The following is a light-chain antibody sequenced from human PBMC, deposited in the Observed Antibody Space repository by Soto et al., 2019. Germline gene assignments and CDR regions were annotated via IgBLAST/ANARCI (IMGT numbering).Light chain of an antibody. CDR1: QSVDIY. CDR3: QQRRIWPPLT. Sequence: EVVLTQSPATLSLSPGESATLSCRASQSVDIYLAWYQQKPGQAPRLLIYDAYNRATGIPARFSGSGSGTDFTLTISSLEPEDFAVYYCQQRRIWPPLTFGGGTKVDIK. J-gene: IGKJ4*01. V-gene: IGKV3-11*01. CDR2: DAY.